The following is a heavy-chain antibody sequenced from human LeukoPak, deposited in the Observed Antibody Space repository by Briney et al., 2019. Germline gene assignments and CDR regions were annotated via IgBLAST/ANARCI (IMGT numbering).Heavy chain of an antibody. CDR2: ISYDGSNK. Sequence: PGGSLRLSCAASGFTFSSYAMHWVRQAPGKGLEWVAVISYDGSNKYYAVSVKGRSTISRDNSKNTLYLQMNSLRAEDTAVYYCARGGDIVVVPAAIRSSGWFDPWGQGTLVTVSS. CDR1: GFTFSSYA. D-gene: IGHD2-2*02. V-gene: IGHV3-30-3*01. CDR3: ARGGDIVVVPAAIRSSGWFDP. J-gene: IGHJ5*02.